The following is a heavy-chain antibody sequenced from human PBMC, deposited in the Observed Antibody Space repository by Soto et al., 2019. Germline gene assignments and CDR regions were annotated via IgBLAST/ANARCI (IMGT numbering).Heavy chain of an antibody. CDR3: GKGRSYYYYYYGVDV. D-gene: IGHD1-26*01. J-gene: IGHJ6*02. V-gene: IGHV3-30*18. CDR2: ISYDGSNK. CDR1: GFTFSSYG. Sequence: HPGGSLRLSCAASGFTFSSYGMHWVRQAPGKGLEWVAVISYDGSNKYYADSVKGRFTISRDNSKNTLYLQMNSLRAEDTAVYYCGKGRSYYYYYYGVDVWGQGTTVTVS.